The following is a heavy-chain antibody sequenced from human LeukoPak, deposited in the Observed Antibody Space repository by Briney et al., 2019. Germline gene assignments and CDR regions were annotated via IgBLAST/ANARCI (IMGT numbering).Heavy chain of an antibody. CDR2: IYYTGGT. V-gene: IGHV4-31*03. J-gene: IGHJ3*02. CDR3: ARAPGAFDI. CDR1: GDSITSGSYY. Sequence: PSETLSLTCTVSGDSITSGSYYWAWIRQHPEKGLEWIGYIYYTGGTHYNPSLKSRLTISVDTSENQFSLKMRSVTAAGTAIYYCARAPGAFDIWGQGTMVTVSS.